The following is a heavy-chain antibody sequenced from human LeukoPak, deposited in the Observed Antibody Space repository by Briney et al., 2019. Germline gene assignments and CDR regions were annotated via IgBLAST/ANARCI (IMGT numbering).Heavy chain of an antibody. V-gene: IGHV4-34*01. Sequence: GSLRLSCAASGFTFSSYAMSWVRQAPGKGLEWIGEINHSGSTNYNPSLKSRVTISVDTSKNQFSLKLSSVTAADTAVYYCASKRRFDPWGQGTLVTVSS. CDR2: INHSGST. CDR3: ASKRRFDP. J-gene: IGHJ5*02. CDR1: GFTFSSYA.